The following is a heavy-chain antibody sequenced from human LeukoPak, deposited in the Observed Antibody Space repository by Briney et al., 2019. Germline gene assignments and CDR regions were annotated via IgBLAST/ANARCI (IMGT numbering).Heavy chain of an antibody. CDR1: GFIVSSYS. Sequence: GGSLRLSCAASGFIVSSYSLNWVRQAPGKGLEWVASINSTSSYIYYADSVKGRFTISRDNAKNSLYLQMNSLRAEDTASYYCAKGGIHRGYYYYYMDVWGKGTTVTISS. J-gene: IGHJ6*03. CDR2: INSTSSYI. CDR3: AKGGIHRGYYYYYMDV. V-gene: IGHV3-21*04. D-gene: IGHD6-13*01.